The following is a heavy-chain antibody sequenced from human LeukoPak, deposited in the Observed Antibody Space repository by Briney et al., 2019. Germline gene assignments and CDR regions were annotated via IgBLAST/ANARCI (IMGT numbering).Heavy chain of an antibody. CDR2: ISYDGSNK. Sequence: GGSLRLSCAASGFTFSSYAMHWVRQAPGKGLEWVAVISYDGSNKYYADSVKGRFTISRDNAKNSLYLQMNSLRAEDTAVYYCARDEPTVTTGPPVGSWGQGTLVTVSS. CDR3: ARDEPTVTTGPPVGS. D-gene: IGHD4-17*01. V-gene: IGHV3-30-3*01. J-gene: IGHJ4*02. CDR1: GFTFSSYA.